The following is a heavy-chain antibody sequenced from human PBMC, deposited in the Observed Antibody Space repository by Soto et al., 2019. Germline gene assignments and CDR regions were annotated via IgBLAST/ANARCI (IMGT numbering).Heavy chain of an antibody. CDR3: ARDPIYCTNGVCYTVPDY. CDR1: GFTFSSYS. D-gene: IGHD2-8*01. CDR2: ISSSSSYI. Sequence: GGSLRLSCAASGFTFSSYSMNWVRQAPGKGLEWVSSISSSSSYIYYADSVKGRFTISRDNAKNSLYLQMNSLRAEDTAVYYCARDPIYCTNGVCYTVPDYWGQGTLVTVSS. V-gene: IGHV3-21*01. J-gene: IGHJ4*02.